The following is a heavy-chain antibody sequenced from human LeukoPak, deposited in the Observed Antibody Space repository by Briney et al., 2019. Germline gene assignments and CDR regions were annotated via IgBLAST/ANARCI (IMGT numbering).Heavy chain of an antibody. Sequence: GASVKVSCKASGYTFTSYGISWVRQAPGQGLEWMGWISAYNGNTNYAQKLQGRVTMTTDTSTSTAYMELRSLRFDDTAVYYCARDREDLLWFGEKEDWFDPWGQGTLVTVSS. J-gene: IGHJ5*02. V-gene: IGHV1-18*01. CDR3: ARDREDLLWFGEKEDWFDP. CDR2: ISAYNGNT. CDR1: GYTFTSYG. D-gene: IGHD3-10*01.